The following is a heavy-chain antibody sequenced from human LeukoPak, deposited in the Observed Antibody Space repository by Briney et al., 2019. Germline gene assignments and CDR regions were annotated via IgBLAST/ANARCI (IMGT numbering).Heavy chain of an antibody. CDR3: ATTMVRGSRGNWFDP. J-gene: IGHJ5*02. CDR2: FDPEEGDT. Sequence: ASVTVSCKVSGYTLIELSMHWVRQAPGKGLDWMGGFDPEEGDTIYAQKFQGRVSMTEDTSTDTAYMDLSSLRSEDKAVYYCATTMVRGSRGNWFDPWGQGTLVTVSS. D-gene: IGHD3-10*01. CDR1: GYTLIELS. V-gene: IGHV1-24*01.